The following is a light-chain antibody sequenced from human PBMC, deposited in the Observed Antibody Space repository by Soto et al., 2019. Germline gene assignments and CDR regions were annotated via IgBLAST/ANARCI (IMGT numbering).Light chain of an antibody. CDR3: CSYAGSYTFYV. V-gene: IGLV2-11*01. CDR2: DVS. Sequence: QSVLTQPPSASGSPGQSVTISCIGTSSDVGAYNYVSWYQQHPGKVPKLMIYDVSKRPSGVPDRFSGSKSGNTASLTISGLQAEDEADYYCCSYAGSYTFYVFGTGTKVTVL. J-gene: IGLJ1*01. CDR1: SSDVGAYNY.